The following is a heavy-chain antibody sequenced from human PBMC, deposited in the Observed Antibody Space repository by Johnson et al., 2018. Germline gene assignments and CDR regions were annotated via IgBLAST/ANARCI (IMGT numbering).Heavy chain of an antibody. J-gene: IGHJ3*02. V-gene: IGHV3-49*03. CDR3: TRGWASRYKAFDI. Sequence: VQLQESGGGVVQPGRSLRLSCAASGFTFGDYAMSWFRQAPGKGLEWVGFIRSKAYGGTTEYAASVKGRFTISRDDSKSIADLQMNTLKPEETAVYYCTRGWASRYKAFDIWGQGTMVTVSS. CDR1: GFTFGDYA. CDR2: IRSKAYGGTT. D-gene: IGHD1-14*01.